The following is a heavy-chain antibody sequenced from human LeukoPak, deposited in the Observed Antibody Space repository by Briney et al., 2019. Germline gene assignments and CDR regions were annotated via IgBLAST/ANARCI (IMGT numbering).Heavy chain of an antibody. Sequence: SETLSLTCTVSGGYIGSFYWSWIRQPPGKGLEWIGNIYSSGSTNYNPSLKSRVTISVDTSKNQFSLRLTSVTAVDTAVYYCARASVLLSADFWGQGTLVTVSS. V-gene: IGHV4-59*01. CDR3: ARASVLLSADF. CDR1: GGYIGSFY. D-gene: IGHD3-10*01. J-gene: IGHJ4*02. CDR2: IYSSGST.